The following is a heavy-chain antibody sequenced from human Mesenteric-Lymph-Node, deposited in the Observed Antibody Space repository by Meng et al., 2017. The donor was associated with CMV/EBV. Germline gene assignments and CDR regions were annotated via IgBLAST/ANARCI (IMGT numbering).Heavy chain of an antibody. CDR3: ARGPRAFNWFDP. Sequence: ETLSLTCAASGFTFSSYWMHWVRQAPGKGLVWVSRINSDGSSTSYADSVKGRFTISRENAKNTLYLQMNSLRAEDTAVYYCARGPRAFNWFDPWGQGTLVTVSS. CDR2: INSDGSST. V-gene: IGHV3-74*01. CDR1: GFTFSSYW. J-gene: IGHJ5*02.